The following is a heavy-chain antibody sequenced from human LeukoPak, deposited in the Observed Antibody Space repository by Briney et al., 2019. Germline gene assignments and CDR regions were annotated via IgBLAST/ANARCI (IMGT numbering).Heavy chain of an antibody. CDR1: GGSISSYY. V-gene: IGHV4-59*12. CDR3: ARAPYYDYVWGSYRYLYDY. J-gene: IGHJ4*02. D-gene: IGHD3-16*02. Sequence: PSETLSLTCTVSGGSISSYYWSWIRQPPGKGLEWIGYIYYSGSTNYNPSLKSRVTISVDTSKNQFSLKLSSVTAADTAVYYCARAPYYDYVWGSYRYLYDYWGQGTLVTVSS. CDR2: IYYSGST.